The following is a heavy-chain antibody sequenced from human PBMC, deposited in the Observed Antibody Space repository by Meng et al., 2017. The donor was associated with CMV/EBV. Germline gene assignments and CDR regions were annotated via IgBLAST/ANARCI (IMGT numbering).Heavy chain of an antibody. D-gene: IGHD4-11*01. CDR2: IKSKTDGGTT. J-gene: IGHJ6*02. V-gene: IGHV3-15*01. Sequence: GGSLRLSCAASGFTFSNAWMSWVRQAPGKGLEWVGRIKSKTDGGTTDYAAPVKGRFTISRDDSKNTLYLQMNSLKTEDTAVYYCTPAEVGSKGDYYYYYGMDVWGQGTTVTVSS. CDR3: TPAEVGSKGDYYYYYGMDV. CDR1: GFTFSNAW.